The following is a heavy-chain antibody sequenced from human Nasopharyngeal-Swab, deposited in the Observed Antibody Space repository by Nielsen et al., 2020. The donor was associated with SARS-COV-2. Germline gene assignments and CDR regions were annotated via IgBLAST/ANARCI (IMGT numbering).Heavy chain of an antibody. CDR1: GFTFSDYY. V-gene: IGHV3-11*06. J-gene: IGHJ4*02. CDR3: ARSRVGATTGFDY. CDR2: ISSSSSYT. D-gene: IGHD1-26*01. Sequence: GGSLRLSCAAFGFTFSDYYMSWIRQAPGKGLEWVSYISSSSSYTNYADPVKGRFTISRDNAKNSLYLQMNSLRAEDTAVYYCARSRVGATTGFDYWGQGTLVTVSS.